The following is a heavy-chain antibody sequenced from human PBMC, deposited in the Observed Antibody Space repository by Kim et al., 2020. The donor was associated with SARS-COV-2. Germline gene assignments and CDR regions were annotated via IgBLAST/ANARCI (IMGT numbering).Heavy chain of an antibody. J-gene: IGHJ4*02. CDR1: GFSVSNNW. V-gene: IGHV3-74*01. CDR3: AKVGYDWSIDY. Sequence: GGSLRLSCAASGFSVSNNWMYWVRQAPGKGLVWVSGIDNDGSITNYADSVQGRFIISRDNGKNTLYLQMKSLRAEDTAVYYCAKVGYDWSIDYWGQGTLGPVPS. CDR2: IDNDGSIT. D-gene: IGHD3-9*01.